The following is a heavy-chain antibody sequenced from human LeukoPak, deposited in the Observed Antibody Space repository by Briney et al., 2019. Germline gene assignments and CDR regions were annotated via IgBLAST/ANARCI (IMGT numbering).Heavy chain of an antibody. J-gene: IGHJ4*02. D-gene: IGHD6-13*01. Sequence: GGSLRLSCAASGFTFSSYAMHWVRQAPGKGLEWVAVISYDGSNKYYADSVKGRFTISRDNSKNTLYLQMNSLRAEDTAVYYCARDMIAAAGRGGGFDYWGQGTLVTVSS. CDR3: ARDMIAAAGRGGGFDY. CDR1: GFTFSSYA. V-gene: IGHV3-30*14. CDR2: ISYDGSNK.